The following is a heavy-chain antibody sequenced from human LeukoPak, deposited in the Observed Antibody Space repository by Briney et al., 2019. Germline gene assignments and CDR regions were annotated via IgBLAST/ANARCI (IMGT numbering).Heavy chain of an antibody. V-gene: IGHV3-33*01. D-gene: IGHD1-14*01. J-gene: IGHJ2*01. Sequence: GGTLRLSCVASGFSLSNNGMHWVRQAPGKRRQWVAATWFDGKRSDYGDAVKGRFTISRDNSRNSLYLQMNSLRAEDSAVYYCARTGITRSWYFDLWGRGTLVTVCS. CDR1: GFSLSNNG. CDR2: TWFDGKRS. CDR3: ARTGITRSWYFDL.